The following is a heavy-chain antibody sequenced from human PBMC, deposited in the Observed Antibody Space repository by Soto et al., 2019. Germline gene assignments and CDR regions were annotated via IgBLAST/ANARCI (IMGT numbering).Heavy chain of an antibody. CDR1: GFTFSDHY. Sequence: EVQLVESGGGLVQPEGSLRLSCAASGFTFSDHYMDWVRQAPGKGLEWVGRIKNKADCYTTAYAAPVKGRVIISRDESKNSVFQQMDRLKSDDTAVYDCTRGRLGSSRSSDDWGQGIRVTVSS. J-gene: IGHJ4*02. V-gene: IGHV3-72*01. CDR3: TRGRLGSSRSSDD. CDR2: IKNKADCYTT. D-gene: IGHD6-19*01.